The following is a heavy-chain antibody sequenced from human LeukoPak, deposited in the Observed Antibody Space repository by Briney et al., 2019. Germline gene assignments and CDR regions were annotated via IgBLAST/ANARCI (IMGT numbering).Heavy chain of an antibody. CDR3: AYGNYYDSSGSLFDY. D-gene: IGHD3-22*01. Sequence: GGSLRLSCAASGFTFSDYWMSWVRQAPAKGPEWVANIKQDGSDKYYVDSVKGRFTISRDNAKNALYLQMNSLRAEDTDVYYCAYGNYYDSSGSLFDYWGQGTLVTVSS. CDR2: IKQDGSDK. CDR1: GFTFSDYW. J-gene: IGHJ4*02. V-gene: IGHV3-7*01.